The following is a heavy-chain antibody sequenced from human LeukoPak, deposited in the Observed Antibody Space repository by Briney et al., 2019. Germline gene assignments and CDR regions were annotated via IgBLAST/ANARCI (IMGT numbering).Heavy chain of an antibody. V-gene: IGHV3-30*18. CDR2: ISYDGSNK. CDR3: AKARDFWSGYHYY. D-gene: IGHD3-3*01. CDR1: GFTFSSYG. J-gene: IGHJ4*02. Sequence: PGGSLRLSCAASGFTFSSYGMHWVRQAPGKGLEWVAVISYDGSNKYYADSVKGRFTISRDNSKNTLYLQMNSLRAEDTAVYYCAKARDFWSGYHYYWGQGTLVTVSS.